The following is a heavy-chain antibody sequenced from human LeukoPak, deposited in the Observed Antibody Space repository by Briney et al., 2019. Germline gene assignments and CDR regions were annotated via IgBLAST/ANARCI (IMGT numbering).Heavy chain of an antibody. CDR2: ISSYSTTI. V-gene: IGHV3-48*01. J-gene: IGHJ4*02. D-gene: IGHD3-10*01. CDR3: VRDFNGSGL. Sequence: GGSLRLSCAASGFTFNIYSMNWVRQAPGKGLELVPFISSYSTTIYYADSVKGRFSISRDNARNSVYLQMNSLRAEDTAVYYCVRDFNGSGLWGQGTLVTVSS. CDR1: GFTFNIYS.